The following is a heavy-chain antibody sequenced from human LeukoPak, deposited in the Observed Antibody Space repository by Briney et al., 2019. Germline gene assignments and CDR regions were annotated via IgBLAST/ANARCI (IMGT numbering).Heavy chain of an antibody. CDR1: GGTFSSYA. CDR2: IIPIFGTA. D-gene: IGHD1-7*01. V-gene: IGHV1-69*13. CDR3: ARDRTGTTSWYYYGMDV. J-gene: IGHJ6*02. Sequence: GASVTVSCKASGGTFSSYAISWVRQAPGQGLEWMGGIIPIFGTANYAQKFQGRVTITADESTSTAYMELSSLRSEDTAVYYCARDRTGTTSWYYYGMDVWGQGTTVTVSS.